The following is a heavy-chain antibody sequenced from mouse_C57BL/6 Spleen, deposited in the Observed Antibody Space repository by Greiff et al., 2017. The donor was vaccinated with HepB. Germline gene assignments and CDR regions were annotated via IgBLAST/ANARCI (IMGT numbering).Heavy chain of an antibody. CDR3: TRWIGYAMDY. CDR2: IDPETGGT. D-gene: IGHD2-14*01. J-gene: IGHJ4*01. V-gene: IGHV1-15*01. Sequence: QVQLKQSGAELVRPGASVTLSCKASGYTFTDYEMHWVKQTPVHGLEWIGAIDPETGGTAYNQKFKGKAILTADKSSSTAYMELRSLTSEDSAVYYCTRWIGYAMDYWGQGTSVTVSS. CDR1: GYTFTDYE.